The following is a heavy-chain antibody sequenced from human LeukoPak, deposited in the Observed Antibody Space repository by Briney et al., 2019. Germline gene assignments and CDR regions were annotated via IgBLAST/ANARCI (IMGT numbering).Heavy chain of an antibody. CDR2: IYYSGST. Sequence: SETLSLTCTVSGGSVSSGSYYWSWIRQPPGKGLEWIGYIYYSGSTNYNPSLKSRVTISVDTSKNQFSLKLSSVTAADTAVYYCARQSSGWYRDAFDIWGQRTMVTVSS. D-gene: IGHD6-19*01. CDR3: ARQSSGWYRDAFDI. CDR1: GGSVSSGSYY. V-gene: IGHV4-61*01. J-gene: IGHJ3*02.